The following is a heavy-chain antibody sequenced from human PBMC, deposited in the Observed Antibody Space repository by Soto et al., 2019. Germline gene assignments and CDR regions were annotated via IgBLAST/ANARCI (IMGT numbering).Heavy chain of an antibody. CDR1: GFTFRSSG. V-gene: IGHV3-30*03. CDR3: ATPDSGRPAWDFDS. J-gene: IGHJ4*02. CDR2: ISFDGSKK. D-gene: IGHD6-19*01. Sequence: GGFLSPPSVGPGFTFRSSGLHWVRQGPGKGLAWVAVISFDGSKKYYRDSVKGRFTISRDNAKNSLYLQMNSLRAEDTAVYYCATPDSGRPAWDFDSWGQGT.